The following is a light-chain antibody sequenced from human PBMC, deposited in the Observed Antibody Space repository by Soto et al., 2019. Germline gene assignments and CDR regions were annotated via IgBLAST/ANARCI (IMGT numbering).Light chain of an antibody. CDR1: ISDVGGYNY. Sequence: QSALTQPRSVSGSPGQSVTISCTGSISDVGGYNYVSWYQQHTGKAPKLMIYDVSKRPSGVPDRFSGCKSANTASLTISGLQSEDDADYYCCSYAGSYIHYVFGGWTKLTVL. J-gene: IGLJ1*01. CDR3: CSYAGSYIHYV. V-gene: IGLV2-11*01. CDR2: DVS.